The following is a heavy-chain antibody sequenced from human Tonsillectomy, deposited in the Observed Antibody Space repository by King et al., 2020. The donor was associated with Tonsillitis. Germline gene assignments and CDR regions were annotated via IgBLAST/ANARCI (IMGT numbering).Heavy chain of an antibody. CDR3: AKDILADYGVRGPFDY. V-gene: IGHV3-23*04. CDR2: ISGSGHTT. Sequence: VQLVESGGGLVQPGGSLRLSCEVSGFTFRDYAMSWVRQAPGKGLEWVSVISGSGHTTYFADSVQGRFAIARDNSKNTVYLQMNSLRAEDSATYYCAKDILADYGVRGPFDYWGQGTLVTVS. CDR1: GFTFRDYA. J-gene: IGHJ4*02. D-gene: IGHD4/OR15-4a*01.